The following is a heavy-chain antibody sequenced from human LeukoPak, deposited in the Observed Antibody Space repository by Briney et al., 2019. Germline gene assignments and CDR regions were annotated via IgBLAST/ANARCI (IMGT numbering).Heavy chain of an antibody. CDR1: GFTFSSYS. D-gene: IGHD5-12*01. Sequence: GGSLRLSCAASGFTFSSYSMNWVRQAPGKGLEWVSYVSSSSSTIYYADSVKGRFTTSRDNAKNSLYLQMNSLRAEDTAVYYCARERGYSGYALDYWGQGTLVTVSS. CDR3: ARERGYSGYALDY. V-gene: IGHV3-48*01. CDR2: VSSSSSTI. J-gene: IGHJ4*02.